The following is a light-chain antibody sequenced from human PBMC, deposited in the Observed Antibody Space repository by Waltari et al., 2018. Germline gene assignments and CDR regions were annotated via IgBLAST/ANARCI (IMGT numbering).Light chain of an antibody. Sequence: QSVLTQPPSVSGAPGPRVTIACTGSGPNIGAGYDVHWYQQVPRAAPKLLIYGSSSRPLGVPDRFFGSTSGTSASLAIIGLQAEDEADYYCQSYDITLRVVFGGGTKLTVL. CDR3: QSYDITLRVV. CDR2: GSS. V-gene: IGLV1-40*01. J-gene: IGLJ3*02. CDR1: GPNIGAGYD.